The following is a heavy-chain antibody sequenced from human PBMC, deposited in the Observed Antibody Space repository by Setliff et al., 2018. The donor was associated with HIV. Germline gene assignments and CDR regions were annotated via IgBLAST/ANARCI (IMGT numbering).Heavy chain of an antibody. J-gene: IGHJ4*02. Sequence: PSETLSLTCTVSGGSISTSSDHWTWLRQSAGRGLEWIGRISPTGSTNYNPSLKSRVTISVDTSKNQFSLELSSATAADTAVYYCATLDHSGGNFLAYWGQGSLVTVSS. CDR3: ATLDHSGGNFLAY. V-gene: IGHV4-61*02. CDR1: GGSISTSSDH. D-gene: IGHD2-21*02. CDR2: ISPTGST.